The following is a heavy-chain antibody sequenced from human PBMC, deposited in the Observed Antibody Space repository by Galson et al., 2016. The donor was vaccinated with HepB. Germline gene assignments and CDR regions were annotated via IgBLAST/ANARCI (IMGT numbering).Heavy chain of an antibody. V-gene: IGHV3-30*03. CDR1: GFSFRNYG. Sequence: SLRLSCAASGFSFRNYGMHWVRQAPGKGLDWVSAISDDGTNNYYADSVKGRFTISRDNSKTTLSLKMNSLKAADTAVYYCVAGKEYFQHWGQGTLVTVSS. CDR2: ISDDGTNN. CDR3: VAGKEYFQH. D-gene: IGHD6-19*01. J-gene: IGHJ1*01.